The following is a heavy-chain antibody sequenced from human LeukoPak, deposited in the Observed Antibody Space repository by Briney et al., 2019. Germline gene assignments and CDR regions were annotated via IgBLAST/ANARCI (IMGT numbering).Heavy chain of an antibody. Sequence: GGSLRLSCTTFGFTFSWHWMHWVRQVPGKGLVWLSRINSDGTDLDYADSVKGRFTISRDNAKSTLYLQMNSLRVEDTAIYYCARATTVVNGPGGDYWGQGTLVTVSS. CDR2: INSDGTDL. V-gene: IGHV3-74*01. CDR3: ARATTVVNGPGGDY. J-gene: IGHJ4*02. D-gene: IGHD4-23*01. CDR1: GFTFSWHW.